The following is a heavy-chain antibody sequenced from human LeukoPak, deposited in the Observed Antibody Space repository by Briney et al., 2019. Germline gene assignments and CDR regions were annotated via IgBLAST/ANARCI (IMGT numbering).Heavy chain of an antibody. J-gene: IGHJ4*02. V-gene: IGHV3-66*02. CDR3: ARAWIGTTDYPYFDY. D-gene: IGHD1-1*01. CDR1: GFTVGSNY. CDR2: LYSVGTT. Sequence: GGSLRLSCAASGFTVGSNYMSWVRQAPGKGLEWVSLLYSVGTTYYADSVKDRFTISRDNSKNTLYLQMNSLRPEDTAVYYCARAWIGTTDYPYFDYWGQGTLVTVSS.